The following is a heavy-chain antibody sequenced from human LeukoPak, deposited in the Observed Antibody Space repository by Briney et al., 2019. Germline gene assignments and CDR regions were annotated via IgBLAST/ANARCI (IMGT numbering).Heavy chain of an antibody. Sequence: GGSLRLSCAASGFTFSSHAMIWVRQAPGKGLEYVSGIGASGSSRYYSDSVKGRFTISRDSSKNALDLQMNSLRAEDTAIYFCARLSSSGYSSDNWGQGTLVTVSS. CDR3: ARLSSSGYSSDN. V-gene: IGHV3-23*01. D-gene: IGHD2-2*01. CDR2: IGASGSSR. CDR1: GFTFSSHA. J-gene: IGHJ4*02.